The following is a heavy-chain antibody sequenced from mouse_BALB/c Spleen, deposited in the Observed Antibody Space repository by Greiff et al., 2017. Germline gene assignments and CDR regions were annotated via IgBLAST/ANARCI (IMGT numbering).Heavy chain of an antibody. CDR3: ARWDYGSSYDY. CDR1: GYTFTSYW. V-gene: IGHV1S81*02. Sequence: VQLQQPGAELVKPGASVKLSCKASGYTFTSYWMHWVKQRPGQGLEWIGEINPSNGRTNYNEKFKSKATLTVDKSSSTAYMQLSSLTSEDSAVYYCARWDYGSSYDYWGQGTTLTVSS. D-gene: IGHD1-1*01. CDR2: INPSNGRT. J-gene: IGHJ2*01.